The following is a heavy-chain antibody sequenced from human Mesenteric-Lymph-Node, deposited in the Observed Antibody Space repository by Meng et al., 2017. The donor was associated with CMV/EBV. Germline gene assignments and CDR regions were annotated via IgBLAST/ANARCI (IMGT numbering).Heavy chain of an antibody. Sequence: ASVKVSCKASGYTLTDYYLHWVRQAPGQGLEWMGWINPNSGGTNYAQKFQGRVTMTRDTSISTAYMELSRLRSDDTAVYYCARAWMGSFDYWGQGTLVTVSS. D-gene: IGHD3-10*01. CDR3: ARAWMGSFDY. V-gene: IGHV1-2*02. J-gene: IGHJ4*02. CDR2: INPNSGGT. CDR1: GYTLTDYY.